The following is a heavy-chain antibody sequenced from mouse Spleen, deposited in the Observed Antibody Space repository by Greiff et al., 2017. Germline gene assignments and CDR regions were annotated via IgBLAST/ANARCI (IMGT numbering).Heavy chain of an antibody. CDR1: GFTFSDYG. D-gene: IGHD1-1*01. J-gene: IGHJ2*01. V-gene: IGHV5-17*01. Sequence: DVMLVESGGGLVKPGGSLKLSCAASGFTFSDYGMHWVRQAPEKGLEWVAYISSGSSTIYYADTVKGRFTISRDNAKNTLFLQMTSLRSEDTAMYYCARAQGPYYYGSSRYYFDYWGQGTTLTVSS. CDR3: ARAQGPYYYGSSRYYFDY. CDR2: ISSGSSTI.